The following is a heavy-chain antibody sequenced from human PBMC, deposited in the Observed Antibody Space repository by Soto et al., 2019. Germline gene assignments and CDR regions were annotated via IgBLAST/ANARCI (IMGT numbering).Heavy chain of an antibody. Sequence: LSLTCTVSGGSMNAHFWSWIRQSAGKGLEWIGHIYISGTTMYNPSLKSRVTMSVDPPKNQLSLKLTSVTAADTAVYYCARINGGSPDFWGQGTLVTVSS. CDR1: GGSMNAHF. J-gene: IGHJ4*02. CDR3: ARINGGSPDF. D-gene: IGHD2-15*01. V-gene: IGHV4-4*07. CDR2: IYISGTT.